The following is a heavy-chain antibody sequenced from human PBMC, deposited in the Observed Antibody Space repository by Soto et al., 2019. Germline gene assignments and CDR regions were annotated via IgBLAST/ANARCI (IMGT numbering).Heavy chain of an antibody. Sequence: GASVKVSCKASGYTFTSYDLNWVRQATGQGLEWMGWMSPNSGATGYAQKFQGRVTMTRDTSISTAYMELSNLRFEDTAIYYCARGVDAGVDVWGQGCTVTVSS. CDR2: MSPNSGAT. J-gene: IGHJ6*02. CDR1: GYTFTSYD. CDR3: ARGVDAGVDV. D-gene: IGHD1-1*01. V-gene: IGHV1-8*01.